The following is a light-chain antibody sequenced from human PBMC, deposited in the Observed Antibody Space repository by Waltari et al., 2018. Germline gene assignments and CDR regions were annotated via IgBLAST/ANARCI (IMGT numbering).Light chain of an antibody. CDR1: PGVRNN. CDR3: QQYNKWPTCT. J-gene: IGKJ1*01. CDR2: GAS. Sequence: CRARPGVRNNLAWFQQKPGQVPSLLRYGASNSATGIPVSISGSGSGTEFTHTIRTLQSEDFAFYFCQQYNKWPTCTFGQGPTVEIK. V-gene: IGKV3-15*01.